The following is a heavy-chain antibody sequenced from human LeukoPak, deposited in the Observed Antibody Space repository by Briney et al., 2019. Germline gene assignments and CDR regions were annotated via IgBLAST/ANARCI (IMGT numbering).Heavy chain of an antibody. CDR3: ARALLGYCSSTSCLYYYYGMDV. J-gene: IGHJ6*04. CDR1: GYTFTSYG. V-gene: IGHV1-18*01. CDR2: ISAYNGNT. D-gene: IGHD2-2*01. Sequence: ASVKVSCKASGYTFTSYGISWVRQAPGQGLERMGWISAYNGNTNYAQKLQGRVTMTTDTSTSTAYMELSSLRSEDTAVYYCARALLGYCSSTSCLYYYYGMDVWGKGTTVTVSS.